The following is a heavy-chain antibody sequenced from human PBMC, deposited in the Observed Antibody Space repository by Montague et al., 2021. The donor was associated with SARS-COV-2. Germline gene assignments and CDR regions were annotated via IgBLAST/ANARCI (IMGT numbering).Heavy chain of an antibody. V-gene: IGHV4-4*02. CDR2: VLYTDYT. J-gene: IGHJ4*02. CDR1: GASISSNTW. Sequence: SETLSLTCGVSGASISSNTWWNWVRQSPGKGLEWIGEVLYTDYTNYNPSLKSRLTISLDKSKNQVSLRLTSVTAADTAVYYCATVARGCSATNCYLSSWGPGILVTVSS. D-gene: IGHD2-2*01. CDR3: ATVARGCSATNCYLSS.